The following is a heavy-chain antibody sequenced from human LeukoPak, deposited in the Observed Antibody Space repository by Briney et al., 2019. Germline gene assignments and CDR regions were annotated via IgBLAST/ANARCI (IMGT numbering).Heavy chain of an antibody. CDR3: AKDCTVTTRSAFDI. Sequence: GGSLRLSCAASGFTVSSNYMSWVRQAPGKGLEWVSAISGRGSITYYADSVKGRFTISRDNSKNALYLQMNTLRAEDTAVYFCAKDCTVTTRSAFDIWGQGTMVTVSS. J-gene: IGHJ3*02. CDR2: ISGRGSIT. CDR1: GFTVSSNY. V-gene: IGHV3-23*01. D-gene: IGHD4-17*01.